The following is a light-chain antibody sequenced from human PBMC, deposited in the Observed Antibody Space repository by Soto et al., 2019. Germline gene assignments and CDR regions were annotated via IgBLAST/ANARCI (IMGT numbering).Light chain of an antibody. CDR1: QSVSSY. CDR2: DAS. CDR3: QQRSDRLPIT. Sequence: IVLPQSPLSLSFPPGEIAHLSCRASQSVSSYLAWYQQKPGQAPRLLIYDASNRATGIPARFSGSGSGTDFTLTISSLEPEDSAVYYCQQRSDRLPITFGQGTRLEIK. J-gene: IGKJ5*01. V-gene: IGKV3-11*01.